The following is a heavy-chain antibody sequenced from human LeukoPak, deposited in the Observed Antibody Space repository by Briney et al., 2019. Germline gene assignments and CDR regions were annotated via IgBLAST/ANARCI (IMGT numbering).Heavy chain of an antibody. CDR2: INPSGGST. J-gene: IGHJ5*02. D-gene: IGHD3-16*02. V-gene: IGHV1-46*02. Sequence: ASVKVPCKTTGGRFKSYGFSWVRQAPGQGLEWMGIINPSGGSTSYAQKFQGRVTMTRDMSTSTVYMELSSLRSEDTAVYYCARDQIYDYVWGSYRQNYNWFDPWGQGTLVTVSS. CDR1: GGRFKSYG. CDR3: ARDQIYDYVWGSYRQNYNWFDP.